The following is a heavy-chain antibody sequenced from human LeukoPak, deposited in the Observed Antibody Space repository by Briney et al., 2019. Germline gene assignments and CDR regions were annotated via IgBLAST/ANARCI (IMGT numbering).Heavy chain of an antibody. CDR3: AKDLTRWAFDY. V-gene: IGHV3-48*01. CDR2: ISSTSRTL. D-gene: IGHD4-23*01. Sequence: GGSLRLSCAASGFTFSSYNMNWVRQAPGKGLEWVSYISSTSRTLYYADSVKGRFTISRDNAKNSLYLQMNSLRAEDTAVYYCAKDLTRWAFDYWGQGTLVTVSS. CDR1: GFTFSSYN. J-gene: IGHJ4*02.